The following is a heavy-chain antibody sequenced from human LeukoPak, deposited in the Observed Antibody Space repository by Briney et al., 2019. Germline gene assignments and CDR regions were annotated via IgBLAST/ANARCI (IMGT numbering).Heavy chain of an antibody. J-gene: IGHJ5*02. CDR2: ISDSGAYT. D-gene: IGHD2-15*01. CDR1: GFTFSSYG. CDR3: ARRRSSVGCFDP. Sequence: GGSLRLSCAASGFTFSSYGMSWVRQAPGKGLEWVSSISDSGAYTYYADSVKGRFTISRDNSKNTLYLQMNSLKAEDTALYYCARRRSSVGCFDPWGQGTLVTVSS. V-gene: IGHV3-23*01.